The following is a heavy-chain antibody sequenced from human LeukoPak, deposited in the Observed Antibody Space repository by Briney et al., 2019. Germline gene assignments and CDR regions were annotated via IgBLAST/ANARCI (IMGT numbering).Heavy chain of an antibody. CDR3: ARLQGDDGWYFFDY. V-gene: IGHV3-7*01. CDR1: GFTFSSYW. CDR2: IKQDGSEK. D-gene: IGHD6-19*01. J-gene: IGHJ4*02. Sequence: GGSLRLSCAASGFTFSSYWMSWVRQAPGKGLEWVANIKQDGSEKYYVDSVKGRFTISRDNAKNSVYLQMNSLRAEDTALYYCARLQGDDGWYFFDYWGQGTLVTVSS.